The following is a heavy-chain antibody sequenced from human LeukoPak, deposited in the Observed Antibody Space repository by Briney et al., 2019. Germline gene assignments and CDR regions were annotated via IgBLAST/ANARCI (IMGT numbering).Heavy chain of an antibody. CDR1: GGSISSYY. CDR2: IYYSGST. CDR3: ARRFGLRPGKRWLQPFDY. D-gene: IGHD5-24*01. V-gene: IGHV4-59*12. J-gene: IGHJ4*02. Sequence: SETLSLTCTVSGGSISSYYWSWIRQPPGKGLEWIGYIYYSGSTNYNPSLKSRVTISVDTSKNQFSLKLSSVTAADTAVYYCARRFGLRPGKRWLQPFDYWGQGTLVTVSS.